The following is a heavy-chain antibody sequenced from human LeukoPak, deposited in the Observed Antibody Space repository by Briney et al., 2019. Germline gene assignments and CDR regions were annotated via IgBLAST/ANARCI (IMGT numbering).Heavy chain of an antibody. D-gene: IGHD3-10*01. J-gene: IGHJ5*02. CDR2: MNPNSGNT. Sequence: ASVKVSCKASGYTFTSYDINWVRQATGQGLEWMGWMNPNSGNTGYAQKFQGRVTMTRNTSISTAYMELSSLRSEDTAVYYCARLFTLWFGEFFNWFDPWGQGTLVTVSS. CDR3: ARLFTLWFGEFFNWFDP. CDR1: GYTFTSYD. V-gene: IGHV1-8*01.